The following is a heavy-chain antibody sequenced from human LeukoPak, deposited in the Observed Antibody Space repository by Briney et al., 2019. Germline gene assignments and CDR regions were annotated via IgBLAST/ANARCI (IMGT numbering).Heavy chain of an antibody. CDR3: ARDLYDILTGYSNYFDY. Sequence: GGSLRLSCAASGLTFSDYYMSWIRQAPGKGLEWVSYIRSSSSYTNYADSVKGRFTISRDNAKNSLYLQMNSLRAEDTAVYYCARDLYDILTGYSNYFDYWGQGTLVTVSS. D-gene: IGHD3-9*01. J-gene: IGHJ4*02. CDR2: IRSSSSYT. CDR1: GLTFSDYY. V-gene: IGHV3-11*06.